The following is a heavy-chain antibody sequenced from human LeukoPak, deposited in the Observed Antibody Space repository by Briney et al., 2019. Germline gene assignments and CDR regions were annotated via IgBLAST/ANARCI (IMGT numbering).Heavy chain of an antibody. Sequence: GESLKISCKGSGYSFTSYWIGWVRQMPGKGLEWMGIIYPGDSDTRYSPSFQGQVTISADKSISTAYLQWSSLKASDTATYYCARLISSGPPDYDFWSGYQTTIGYFDYWGQGTLVTVSS. CDR2: IYPGDSDT. J-gene: IGHJ4*02. D-gene: IGHD3-3*01. CDR3: ARLISSGPPDYDFWSGYQTTIGYFDY. CDR1: GYSFTSYW. V-gene: IGHV5-51*01.